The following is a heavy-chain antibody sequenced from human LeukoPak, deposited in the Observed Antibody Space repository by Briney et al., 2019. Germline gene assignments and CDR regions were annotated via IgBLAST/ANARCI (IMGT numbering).Heavy chain of an antibody. V-gene: IGHV3-23*01. J-gene: IGHJ4*02. CDR3: AKTSRHSYCSGGSCYRGEGDY. CDR2: ISASGHST. CDR1: GFIFDNFG. D-gene: IGHD2-15*01. Sequence: PGGSLRLSCAASGFIFDNFGMTWVRQAAGKGLEWVSRISASGHSTTYADSVKGRFTISRDNSKNMLYLQMNILRAEDTAVYFCAKTSRHSYCSGGSCYRGEGDYWGQGTLVTVSS.